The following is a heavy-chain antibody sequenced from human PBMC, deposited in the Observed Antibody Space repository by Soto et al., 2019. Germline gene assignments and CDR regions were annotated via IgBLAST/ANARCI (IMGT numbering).Heavy chain of an antibody. D-gene: IGHD5-12*01. CDR2: ISAYNGNT. CDR1: GYTFTSYG. CDR3: ARDMRYSGYGPDVGRVYYYGMDV. Sequence: ASVKVSCKASGYTFTSYGISWVRQAPGQGLEWMGWISAYNGNTNYAQKLQGRVTMTTDTSTSTAYMELRSLRSDDTAVYYCARDMRYSGYGPDVGRVYYYGMDVWGQGTTVTVSS. J-gene: IGHJ6*02. V-gene: IGHV1-18*01.